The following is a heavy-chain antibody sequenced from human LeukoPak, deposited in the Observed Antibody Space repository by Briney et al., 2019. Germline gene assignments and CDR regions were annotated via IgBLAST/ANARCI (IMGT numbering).Heavy chain of an antibody. J-gene: IGHJ4*02. D-gene: IGHD3-22*01. CDR2: IKSKTDGGTT. V-gene: IGHV3-15*01. CDR1: AFTFSNAW. CDR3: TTDYDEISSGYLLFDY. Sequence: GGSLRLSCAASAFTFSNAWMSWVRQAPGKGLEWVGRIKSKTDGGTTDYAAPVKGRFTISRDDSKNTLYLQMNSLKTEDTAVYYCTTDYDEISSGYLLFDYWGQGTLVTVSS.